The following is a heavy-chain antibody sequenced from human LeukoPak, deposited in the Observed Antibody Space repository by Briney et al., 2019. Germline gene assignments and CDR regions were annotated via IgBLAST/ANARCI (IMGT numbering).Heavy chain of an antibody. D-gene: IGHD2-2*01. J-gene: IGHJ6*04. CDR3: AKLCSSTSCYVHGMDV. V-gene: IGHV3-30*18. CDR1: GFTFSSYG. CDR2: ISYDGSNK. Sequence: GRSLRLSCAASGFTFSSYGMHWVRQAPGKGLEWVAVISYDGSNKYYADSVKGRFTISRDNSKNTLYLQMNSLRAEDTAVYYCAKLCSSTSCYVHGMDVWGKGTTVTVSS.